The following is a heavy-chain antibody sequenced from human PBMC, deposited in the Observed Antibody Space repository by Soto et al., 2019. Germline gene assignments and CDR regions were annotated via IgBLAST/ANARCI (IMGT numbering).Heavy chain of an antibody. CDR2: ISAYNGNT. CDR3: ARGQSKNDLWSGYFLYYGMDV. CDR1: GYTFTSYG. Sequence: ASVKVSCKASGYTFTSYGISWVRQAPGQGLEWMGWISAYNGNTNYAQQLQGRVTMTTDTSTSTAYMELRSLRSDDTAVYYCARGQSKNDLWSGYFLYYGMDVWGQGTTVTVSS. J-gene: IGHJ6*02. D-gene: IGHD3-3*01. V-gene: IGHV1-18*04.